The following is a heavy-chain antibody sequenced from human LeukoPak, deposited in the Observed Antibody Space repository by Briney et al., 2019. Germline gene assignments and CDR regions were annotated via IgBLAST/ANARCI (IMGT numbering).Heavy chain of an antibody. CDR2: IYHSGST. D-gene: IGHD3-16*01. Sequence: SETLSLTCAVSGGSISSGGYSWSWIRQPPGNGLEWIGYIYHSGSTYYNPSLKSRVTISVDRSKNQFSLKLSSVTAADTAVYYCARGRLGDAFDIWGQGTMVTVSS. CDR3: ARGRLGDAFDI. V-gene: IGHV4-30-2*01. J-gene: IGHJ3*02. CDR1: GGSISSGGYS.